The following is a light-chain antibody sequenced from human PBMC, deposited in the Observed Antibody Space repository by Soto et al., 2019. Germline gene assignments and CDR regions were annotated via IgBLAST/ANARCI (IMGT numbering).Light chain of an antibody. CDR2: GAS. J-gene: IGKJ5*01. CDR3: QQYNDWPRT. Sequence: EIVMTDSPATLSVSRWERVTLPCRASQSFSSNLAWYQHKPGQAPRLLIYGASTTATDVPPRFSGSGSGTEFTLTISNLQSEDFAVYYCQQYNDWPRTFGQATRLEIK. V-gene: IGKV3-15*01. CDR1: QSFSSN.